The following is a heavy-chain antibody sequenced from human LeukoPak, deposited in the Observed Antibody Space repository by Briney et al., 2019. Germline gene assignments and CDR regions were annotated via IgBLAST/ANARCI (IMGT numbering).Heavy chain of an antibody. Sequence: ASVKVSCKASGYTFTGYYMHWVRQAPGQGLEWMGWINPNSGGTNYAQKFQGRVTMTRDTSISTAYMELSRLRSDDTAVYYRARSIRGIAAAGRFDPWGQGTLVTVSS. CDR2: INPNSGGT. CDR1: GYTFTGYY. CDR3: ARSIRGIAAAGRFDP. J-gene: IGHJ5*02. D-gene: IGHD6-13*01. V-gene: IGHV1-2*02.